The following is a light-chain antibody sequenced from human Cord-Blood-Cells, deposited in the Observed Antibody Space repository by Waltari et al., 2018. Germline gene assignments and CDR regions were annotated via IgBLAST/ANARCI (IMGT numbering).Light chain of an antibody. CDR3: CSYAGSSTYV. Sequence: QSALTQPASVSGSPGPSITTSRTGTSSDVGSYHPVSWYQQHPGNAPKLMIYEGSKRPSGVSNRFSGSKSGNTASLTISGLQAEDEADYYCCSYAGSSTYVFGTGTKVTVL. V-gene: IGLV2-23*01. J-gene: IGLJ1*01. CDR2: EGS. CDR1: SSDVGSYHP.